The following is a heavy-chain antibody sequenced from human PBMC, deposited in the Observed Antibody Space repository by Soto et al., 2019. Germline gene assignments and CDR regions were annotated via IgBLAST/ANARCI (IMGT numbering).Heavy chain of an antibody. CDR1: GFTFTHVW. Sequence: EVQLVESGGDSVKPGGYLRLSCEASGFTFTHVWMTWVRQAPGKGLEWVGRIKRKTDGETRDYAAPVKGRFTISRDDSKNTLYLQMNSLKTDDTAVYYCAADRYCSSTTCPGAFDIWGQGTMVSVSA. CDR2: IKRKTDGETR. D-gene: IGHD2-2*01. J-gene: IGHJ3*02. CDR3: AADRYCSSTTCPGAFDI. V-gene: IGHV3-15*01.